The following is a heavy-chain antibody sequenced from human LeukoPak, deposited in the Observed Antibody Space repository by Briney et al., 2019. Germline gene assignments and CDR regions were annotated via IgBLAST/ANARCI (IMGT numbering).Heavy chain of an antibody. J-gene: IGHJ4*02. V-gene: IGHV3-21*01. Sequence: GGSLRLSCAASGLTFSSYSMNWVRQAPGKGLEWVSSISSSSSYIYYADSVKGRFTISRDNAKNSLYLQMNSLRAEDTAVYYCARAAGIPYYFDYWGQGTLVTVSS. D-gene: IGHD2-2*02. CDR1: GLTFSSYS. CDR2: ISSSSSYI. CDR3: ARAAGIPYYFDY.